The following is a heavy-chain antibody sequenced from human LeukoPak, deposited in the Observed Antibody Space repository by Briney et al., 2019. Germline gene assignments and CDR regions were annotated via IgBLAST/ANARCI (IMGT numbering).Heavy chain of an antibody. CDR2: INPNSGTT. D-gene: IGHD2-2*01. J-gene: IGHJ4*02. Sequence: ASVKVSCKASGYTFTGYYMHWVRQAPGQGLEWMAWINPNSGTTNYAQRFQGRVTVTRDTSISTAYMELSRLISDDTAVYYCTRGRPVSSSGSLEGHWGQGTLVTVSS. CDR3: TRGRPVSSSGSLEGH. V-gene: IGHV1-2*02. CDR1: GYTFTGYY.